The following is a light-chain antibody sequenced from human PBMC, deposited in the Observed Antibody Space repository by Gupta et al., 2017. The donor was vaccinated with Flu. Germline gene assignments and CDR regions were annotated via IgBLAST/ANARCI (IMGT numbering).Light chain of an antibody. CDR1: QDIGSD. J-gene: IGKJ4*01. V-gene: IGKV1-27*01. CDR2: GVS. CDR3: QKYGGAPFT. Sequence: GDRVTITCRASQDIGSDLAWFQQKAQKVPQLLIYGVSTLQSGVPSRFSASGSGTYFTLTISSLQPEDVATYYCQKYGGAPFTFGGGTRVEI.